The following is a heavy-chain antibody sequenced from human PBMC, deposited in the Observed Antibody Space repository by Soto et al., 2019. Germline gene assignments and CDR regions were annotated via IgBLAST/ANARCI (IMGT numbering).Heavy chain of an antibody. CDR2: ISYDGSNK. Sequence: QVQLVESGGGVVQPGRSLRLSCAASGFTFSSYAMHWVRQAPGKGLEWVAVISYDGSNKYYADSVKGRFTISRDNSKNKLYLQMNSLRAEETAVYYCARNRDGYTVGWFDSWGQGTLVTVSS. D-gene: IGHD5-12*01. CDR3: ARNRDGYTVGWFDS. J-gene: IGHJ5*01. V-gene: IGHV3-30-3*01. CDR1: GFTFSSYA.